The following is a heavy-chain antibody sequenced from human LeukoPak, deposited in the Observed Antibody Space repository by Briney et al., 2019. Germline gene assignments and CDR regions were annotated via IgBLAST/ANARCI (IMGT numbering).Heavy chain of an antibody. Sequence: HGGSLRLSCAASGFTFSSYAMSWVRQAHGKGLEWVSTISGSYGSTYYADSVKGRFTISRDSSKNTLYLQMDSLRAEDTAVYYCAEGPMTTVTTGNFDYWGKGTLVTVSS. D-gene: IGHD4-17*01. V-gene: IGHV3-23*01. CDR1: GFTFSSYA. J-gene: IGHJ4*02. CDR2: ISGSYGST. CDR3: AEGPMTTVTTGNFDY.